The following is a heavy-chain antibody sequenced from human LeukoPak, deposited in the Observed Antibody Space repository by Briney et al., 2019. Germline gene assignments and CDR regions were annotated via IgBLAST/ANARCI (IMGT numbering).Heavy chain of an antibody. CDR2: ICSSGTYT. D-gene: IGHD6-19*01. CDR1: GFTFSGYY. Sequence: PGGSLRLSCAASGFTFSGYYMSWVRQAPGKGLEWVSCICSSGTYTNYADSVKGRFTISRDNTKNSLYLQMDGLRAEDTAVYYCARDRGAVAATWFDYWGQGTLVTVSS. CDR3: ARDRGAVAATWFDY. V-gene: IGHV3-11*05. J-gene: IGHJ4*02.